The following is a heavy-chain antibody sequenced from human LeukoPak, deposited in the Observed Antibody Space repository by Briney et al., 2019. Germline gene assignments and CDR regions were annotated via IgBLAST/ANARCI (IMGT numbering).Heavy chain of an antibody. J-gene: IGHJ5*02. Sequence: ASVKVSCKVSGYTFTDDYMHWVQQAPGKGLEWMGLVDPEDGETIYAEKFQGRVTITADTSTDTAYMELSSLRSEDTAVYYCATAYRENYYGSGSYYNPWGQGTLVTVSS. D-gene: IGHD3-10*01. CDR1: GYTFTDDY. CDR3: ATAYRENYYGSGSYYNP. V-gene: IGHV1-69-2*01. CDR2: VDPEDGET.